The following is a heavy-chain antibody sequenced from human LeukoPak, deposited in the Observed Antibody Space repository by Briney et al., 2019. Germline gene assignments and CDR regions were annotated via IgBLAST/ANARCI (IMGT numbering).Heavy chain of an antibody. Sequence: GGSLRLSCAASGFTFSEAWMHWVRQAPGKGLVWVSRINNDGSTTRYADSVKGRFTISRDNPKNTLYLQVNSLRAEDTAVYYCARVSGPGMNEYFHLWGQGTLVTVSS. CDR2: INNDGSTT. J-gene: IGHJ1*01. CDR3: ARVSGPGMNEYFHL. V-gene: IGHV3-74*01. CDR1: GFTFSEAW. D-gene: IGHD3-10*01.